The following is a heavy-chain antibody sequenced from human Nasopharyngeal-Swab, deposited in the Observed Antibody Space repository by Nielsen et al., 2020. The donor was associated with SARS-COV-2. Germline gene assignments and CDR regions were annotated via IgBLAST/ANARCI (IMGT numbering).Heavy chain of an antibody. D-gene: IGHD2-15*01. CDR3: TRCGGSCYAGRDY. Sequence: GESLKISCAASGFTFSDSAVHWVRQASGKGLEWVGRVRSKVNNYATAYAASVKGRFTISRDDSKNTAYLQMNSLKTEDTAVYYCTRCGGSCYAGRDYWGQGTLVTVSS. CDR2: VRSKVNNYAT. V-gene: IGHV3-73*01. J-gene: IGHJ4*02. CDR1: GFTFSDSA.